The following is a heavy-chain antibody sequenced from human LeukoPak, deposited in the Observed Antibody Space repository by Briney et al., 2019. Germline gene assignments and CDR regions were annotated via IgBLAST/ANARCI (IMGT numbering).Heavy chain of an antibody. CDR1: GYTFSGHY. Sequence: ASVKVSCKASGYTFSGHYIHWVRQAPGQGLEWMGWINPNSGGTNYAQKFQGRVTMTRDTSISTAYMELRRLRSDDTAVYYCARERVFFDSWGRGTLVTVSS. CDR2: INPNSGGT. D-gene: IGHD6-13*01. V-gene: IGHV1-2*02. J-gene: IGHJ4*02. CDR3: ARERVFFDS.